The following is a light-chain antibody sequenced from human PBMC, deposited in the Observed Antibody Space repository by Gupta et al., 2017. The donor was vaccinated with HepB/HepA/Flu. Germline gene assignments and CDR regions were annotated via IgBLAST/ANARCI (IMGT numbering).Light chain of an antibody. J-gene: IGLJ3*02. CDR3: LLYVGSGLWV. CDR2: STK. Sequence: QTVVTQEPSFSVSPGGTVTLTCGLSSGSVSNSYYASWYQQTPGQAPRTLIYSTKTRSSGVPDRFSGSLLGNKAALTITGAQADDESEYYCLLYVGSGLWVFGGGTKLTVL. V-gene: IGLV8-61*01. CDR1: SGSVSNSYY.